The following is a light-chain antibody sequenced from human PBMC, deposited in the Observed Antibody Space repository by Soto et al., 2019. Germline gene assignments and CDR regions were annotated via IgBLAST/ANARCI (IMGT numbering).Light chain of an antibody. V-gene: IGKV1-5*03. J-gene: IGKJ1*01. CDR3: QQYYIYAT. CDR1: QTISNY. CDR2: RSS. Sequence: EIQVTQSPSTLSASVGDRVTITCRASQTISNYLTWYQQRPGKAPKLLIYRSSILQNGVPSRFSGSGSGTEFTLTISSLQPDDFATYYCQQYYIYATFGQGTRVEI.